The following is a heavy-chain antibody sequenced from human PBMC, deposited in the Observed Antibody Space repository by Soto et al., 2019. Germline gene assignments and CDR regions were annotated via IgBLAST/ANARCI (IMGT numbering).Heavy chain of an antibody. D-gene: IGHD2-15*01. CDR1: GFTFSSYG. J-gene: IGHJ5*02. Sequence: QVQLVESGGGVVQPGRSLRLSCAASGFTFSSYGMHWVRQAPGKGLEWVAVISYDGSNKYYADSVKGRFTISRDNSKNTLYLQMNSLRAEDTAVYYCARGRGIVVVVAASGGFGFDPWGQGTLVTVSS. CDR3: ARGRGIVVVVAASGGFGFDP. V-gene: IGHV3-30*03. CDR2: ISYDGSNK.